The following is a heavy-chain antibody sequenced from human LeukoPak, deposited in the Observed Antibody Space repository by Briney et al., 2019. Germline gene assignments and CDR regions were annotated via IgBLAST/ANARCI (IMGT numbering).Heavy chain of an antibody. CDR1: GFTVSSYY. D-gene: IGHD1-26*01. V-gene: IGHV3-21*06. Sequence: GGSLRLSCAASGFTVSSYYMNWVRQAPGKGLQWVSSISYSGSYIYYRDSVKGRFTISRDSAENSVYLQMDSLRVEDTAIYYCAGDRGSCRPIDYWGQGTLVTVSS. CDR3: AGDRGSCRPIDY. J-gene: IGHJ4*02. CDR2: ISYSGSYI.